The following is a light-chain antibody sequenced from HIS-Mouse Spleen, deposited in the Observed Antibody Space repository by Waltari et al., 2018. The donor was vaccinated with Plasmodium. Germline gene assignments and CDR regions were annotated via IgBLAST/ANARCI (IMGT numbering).Light chain of an antibody. CDR3: MQGTHWPGT. J-gene: IGKJ1*01. V-gene: IGKV2-30*02. Sequence: VVMTQSPLSLPVTLGQPASIPCRSSQSLVHSDGNPNWNLFQLRPGPSPRRVIYKVSNQDAGVPDRFSGRGSGTDFRLKISRVEAGEVGVYYCMQGTHWPGTFGQGTKVEIK. CDR1: QSLVHSDGNPN. CDR2: KVS.